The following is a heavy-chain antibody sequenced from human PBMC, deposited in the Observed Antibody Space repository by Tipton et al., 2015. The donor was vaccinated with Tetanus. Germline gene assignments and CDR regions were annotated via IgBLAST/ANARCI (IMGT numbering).Heavy chain of an antibody. CDR2: IDPNSGGT. D-gene: IGHD2-21*01. V-gene: IGHV1-2*02. J-gene: IGHJ6*02. CDR3: ARDRGDFIFYGMDV. Sequence: QLVQSGAEVKKPGASVKVSCKASGYTFTGYYIYWVRQAPGQGLEWMGWIDPNSGGTVYAQKFQGRVTMTRDTSISTAYMELRSLRSDDTAVYYCARDRGDFIFYGMDVWGPGTTVTVS. CDR1: GYTFTGYY.